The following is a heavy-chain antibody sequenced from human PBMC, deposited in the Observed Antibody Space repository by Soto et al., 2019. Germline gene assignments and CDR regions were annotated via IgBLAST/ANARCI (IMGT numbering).Heavy chain of an antibody. CDR2: IDGSGGIT. Sequence: QLLQSGGGLVQPGGSLTLSCAASGFTFGTNDMSWVRQAPGEGLEWVSTIDGSGGITYYADSVKGRFTISRDNSRNTGYRQVNSLRGYDTALYYCVKNSGGFNTWGQGALVTVSS. CDR1: GFTFGTND. J-gene: IGHJ5*02. CDR3: VKNSGGFNT. V-gene: IGHV3-23*01. D-gene: IGHD3-10*01.